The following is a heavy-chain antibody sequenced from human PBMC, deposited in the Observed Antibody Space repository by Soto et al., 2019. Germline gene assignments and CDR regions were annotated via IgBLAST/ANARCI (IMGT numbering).Heavy chain of an antibody. D-gene: IGHD3-16*02. Sequence: QVQLQESGPGLVKPSETLSLTCTVSGGSINYFYWSWIRQPPGKGLEWIGYISYSGSTNYNPSLKSRVAISVDASPYQFFLKLTSLTAADTAVYYCAKGGFSAGKWLDPWGQGIQVTVSS. CDR3: AKGGFSAGKWLDP. CDR2: ISYSGST. J-gene: IGHJ5*02. V-gene: IGHV4-59*01. CDR1: GGSINYFY.